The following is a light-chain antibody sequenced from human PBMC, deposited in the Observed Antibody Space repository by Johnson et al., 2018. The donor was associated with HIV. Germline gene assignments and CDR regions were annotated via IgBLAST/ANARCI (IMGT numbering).Light chain of an antibody. V-gene: IGLV1-51*02. CDR1: SSNIGDNY. CDR2: ENN. J-gene: IGLJ1*01. CDR3: GTWDSSLNAYV. Sequence: QSVLTQPPSVSAAPGQKVTISCSGSSSNIGDNYVSWYQQLPGTAPKVLIYENNERHSGIPDRFSGSKSGTSATLGITGLQTGDEADYYCGTWDSSLNAYVFGAATKVAVL.